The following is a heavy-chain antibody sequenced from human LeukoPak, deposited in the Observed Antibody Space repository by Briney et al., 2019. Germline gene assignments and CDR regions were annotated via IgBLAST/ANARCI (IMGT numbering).Heavy chain of an antibody. Sequence: SETLSLTCIVSGGSISSNNYYWGWIRQPPGKALEWIGTIYYSGNTYYNPSLRSRVTISVATSKNQFSLRLSSVTAADTAVYYCARIFGIPAHTAHYWGQGTLVTVSS. CDR2: IYYSGNT. D-gene: IGHD6-13*01. J-gene: IGHJ4*02. CDR1: GGSISSNNYY. V-gene: IGHV4-39*07. CDR3: ARIFGIPAHTAHY.